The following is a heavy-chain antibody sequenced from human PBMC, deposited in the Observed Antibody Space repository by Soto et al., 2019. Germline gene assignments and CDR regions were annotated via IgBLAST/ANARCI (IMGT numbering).Heavy chain of an antibody. V-gene: IGHV3-33*01. CDR2: IGYDGSNK. D-gene: IGHD6-19*01. Sequence: QVQLVESGGGVVQPGRSLRLSCAASGFTFSSYGMHWVRQAPGKGLEWVAVIGYDGSNKDYADSVKGRFTISRDTSKNTLYLQMNSLRAEDTAVYYCARGLGQWMVTTWEYFQHWGQGTLVTVSS. CDR1: GFTFSSYG. J-gene: IGHJ1*01. CDR3: ARGLGQWMVTTWEYFQH.